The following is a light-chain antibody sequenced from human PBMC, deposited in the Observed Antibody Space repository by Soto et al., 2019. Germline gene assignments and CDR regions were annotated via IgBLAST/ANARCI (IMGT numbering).Light chain of an antibody. CDR3: QQQSNWPLT. J-gene: IGKJ4*01. CDR2: DAS. V-gene: IGKV3-11*01. CDR1: QRFSSS. Sequence: EIVLIQSPSTLSSSPGERATLSCWASQRFSSSLGWYQQNTVQAPRLLIFDASNRATGIPARFSGSRYGTDFNLTISSLEAEEFSVYYCQQQSNWPLTFGGGTKVDIK.